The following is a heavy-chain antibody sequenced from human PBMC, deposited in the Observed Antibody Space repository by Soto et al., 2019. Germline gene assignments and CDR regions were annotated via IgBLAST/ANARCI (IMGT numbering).Heavy chain of an antibody. CDR2: IIPIFGTA. CDR1: GGTFSSYA. CDR3: ASQGTLGYCSGGSCYSGDAFDI. J-gene: IGHJ3*02. V-gene: IGHV1-69*12. Sequence: QVQLVQSGAEVKKPGSSVKVSCKASGGTFSSYAISWVRQAPGQGLEWMGGIIPIFGTANYAQKFQGRVTITAGESTSTAYMELSSLRSEDTAVYYCASQGTLGYCSGGSCYSGDAFDIWGQGTMVTVSS. D-gene: IGHD2-15*01.